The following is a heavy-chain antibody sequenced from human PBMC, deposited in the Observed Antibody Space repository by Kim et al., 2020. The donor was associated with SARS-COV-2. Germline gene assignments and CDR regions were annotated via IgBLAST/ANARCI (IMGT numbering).Heavy chain of an antibody. CDR2: RGNT. D-gene: IGHD6-6*01. Sequence: RGNTNYDKKFQERVTITRDMSTSTAYMELSSLRSEDTAVYYCAAVCDSSSCREYWGQGTLVTVSS. V-gene: IGHV1-58*01. CDR3: AAVCDSSSCREY. J-gene: IGHJ4*02.